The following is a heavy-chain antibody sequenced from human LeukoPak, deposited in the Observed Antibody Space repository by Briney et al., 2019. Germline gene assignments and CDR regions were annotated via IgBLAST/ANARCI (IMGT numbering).Heavy chain of an antibody. D-gene: IGHD2-15*01. CDR3: ARVSCSGGSCYYYYGMDV. J-gene: IGHJ6*02. Sequence: GGSLRLSCAASGFTFSSYDMNWVRQAPGKGLEWVSYISSSGSTIYYADSVKGRFTISRDNAKNSLYLQMNSLRAEDTAVYYCARVSCSGGSCYYYYGMDVWGQGTTVTVSS. V-gene: IGHV3-48*03. CDR1: GFTFSSYD. CDR2: ISSSGSTI.